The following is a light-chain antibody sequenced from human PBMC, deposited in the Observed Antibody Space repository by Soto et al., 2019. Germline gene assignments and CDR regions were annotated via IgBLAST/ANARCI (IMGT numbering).Light chain of an antibody. J-gene: IGKJ1*01. Sequence: EVVFTQSKGTLSLSPGERATLSCRASQSIRNNFLAWYQQKPGQAPRLLIYGASNRATGIPDRFSGSGSGTDFTLTISRLGPEDFAVYYCQQYVTSPWTFGQGTRWIS. CDR1: QSIRNNF. CDR2: GAS. CDR3: QQYVTSPWT. V-gene: IGKV3-20*01.